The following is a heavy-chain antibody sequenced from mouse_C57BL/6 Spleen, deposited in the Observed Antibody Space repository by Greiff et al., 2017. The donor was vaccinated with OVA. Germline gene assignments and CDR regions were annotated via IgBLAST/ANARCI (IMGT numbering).Heavy chain of an antibody. J-gene: IGHJ3*01. Sequence: EVKLVESGPVLVKPGASVKMSCKASGYTFTDYYMNWVKQSHGKSLEWIGVINPYNGGTSYNQKFKGKATLTVDKSSSTAYMELNSLTSEDSAVYYCAKGSYDYEFAYWGQGTLVTVSA. CDR2: INPYNGGT. D-gene: IGHD2-4*01. CDR1: GYTFTDYY. CDR3: AKGSYDYEFAY. V-gene: IGHV1-19*01.